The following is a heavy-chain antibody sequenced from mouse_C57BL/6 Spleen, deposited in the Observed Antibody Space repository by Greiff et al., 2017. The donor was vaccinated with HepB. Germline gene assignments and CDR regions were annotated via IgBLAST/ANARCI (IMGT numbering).Heavy chain of an antibody. V-gene: IGHV1-81*01. Sequence: QVHVKQSGAELARPGASVKLSCKASGYTFTSYGISWVKQRTGQGLEWIGEIYPRSGNTYYNEKFKGKATLTADKSSSTAYMELRSLTSEDSAVYFCANYGREYYFDYWGQGTTLTVSS. D-gene: IGHD1-1*01. J-gene: IGHJ2*01. CDR1: GYTFTSYG. CDR3: ANYGREYYFDY. CDR2: IYPRSGNT.